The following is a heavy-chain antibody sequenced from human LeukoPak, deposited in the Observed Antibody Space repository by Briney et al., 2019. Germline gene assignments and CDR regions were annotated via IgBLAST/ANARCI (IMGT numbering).Heavy chain of an antibody. CDR2: IWYDGSNK. V-gene: IGHV3-33*08. D-gene: IGHD3-22*01. Sequence: GGSLRLSCAASGFTFSNAWMSWVRQAPGKGLEWVAVIWYDGSNKYYADSVKGRFTISRDNSKNTLYLQMNSLRAEDTAVYYCARDAPAYYYDSSGYTDAFDIWGQGTMVTVSS. CDR1: GFTFSNAW. CDR3: ARDAPAYYYDSSGYTDAFDI. J-gene: IGHJ3*02.